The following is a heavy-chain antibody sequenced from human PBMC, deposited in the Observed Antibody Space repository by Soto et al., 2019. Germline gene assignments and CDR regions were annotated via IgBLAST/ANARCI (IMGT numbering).Heavy chain of an antibody. D-gene: IGHD3-9*01. CDR3: ARIVHSRYFDWLENYYYYYYGMDV. CDR2: IDWDDDK. Sequence: SGPTLVNPTQTLTLTCTFSGFSLSTSGMCVSWIRQPPGKALEWLALIDWDDDKYYSTSLKTRLTISKDTSKNQVVLTMTNMDPVDTATYYCARIVHSRYFDWLENYYYYYYGMDVWGQGTTVTVSS. J-gene: IGHJ6*02. V-gene: IGHV2-70*01. CDR1: GFSLSTSGMC.